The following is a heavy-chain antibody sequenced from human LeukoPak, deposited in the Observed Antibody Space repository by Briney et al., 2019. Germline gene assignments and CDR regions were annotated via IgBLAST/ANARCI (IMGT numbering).Heavy chain of an antibody. D-gene: IGHD3-10*01. CDR1: GGSISSYY. J-gene: IGHJ4*02. CDR2: IYYSGST. Sequence: PSETLSLTCTVSGGSISSYYWSWIRQPPGKGLEWIGYIYYSGSTNYNPSLKSRVTISVDTSKNQFSLKLSSVTAADTAVYYCARDRAYYYGSGSYYTAFDYWGQGTLVTVSS. CDR3: ARDRAYYYGSGSYYTAFDY. V-gene: IGHV4-59*01.